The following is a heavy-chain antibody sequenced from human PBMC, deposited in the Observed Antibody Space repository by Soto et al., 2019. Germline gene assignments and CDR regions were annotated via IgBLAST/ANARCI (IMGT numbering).Heavy chain of an antibody. J-gene: IGHJ4*02. CDR1: GYSFTSYW. D-gene: IGHD1-1*01. CDR2: IDPSDSYT. V-gene: IGHV5-10-1*01. CDR3: ARRDEYHWDY. Sequence: GESLKISCKGSGYSFTSYWISWVRQMPGKGLEWMGRIDPSDSYTNYSPSFQGHVTISADKSISTAYLQWSSLKASDTARYYCARRDEYHWDYWGQGTLVTVSS.